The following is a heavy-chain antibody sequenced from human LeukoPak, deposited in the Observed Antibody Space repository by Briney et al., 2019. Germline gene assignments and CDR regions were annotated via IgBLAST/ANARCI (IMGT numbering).Heavy chain of an antibody. Sequence: GASVKVSCKASGGTFSSYAISWVRQAPGQGLEWMGGIIPIFGTANYAQKFQGRVTITADESTSTAYMELSSLRSEDTAVYYCARVGLDSSSWYPYWYFDLWGRGTLVTVSS. CDR3: ARVGLDSSSWYPYWYFDL. D-gene: IGHD6-13*01. CDR2: IIPIFGTA. V-gene: IGHV1-69*13. CDR1: GGTFSSYA. J-gene: IGHJ2*01.